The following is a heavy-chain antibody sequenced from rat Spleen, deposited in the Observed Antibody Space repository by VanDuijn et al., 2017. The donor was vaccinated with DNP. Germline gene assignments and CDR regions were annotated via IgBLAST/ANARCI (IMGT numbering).Heavy chain of an antibody. J-gene: IGHJ2*01. V-gene: IGHV3-3*01. CDR2: INSAGTT. CDR3: ARWNIGTSTLDY. Sequence: VQLQESGPGLVEPSQSLSLTCSVTGYSITSCYRWNWIRKFPGNKLEWMGSINSAGTTKYNPSLKSRISITRDTSKNQFFLQLSSVTTEDTATYYCARWNIGTSTLDYWGQGVMVTVSS. CDR1: GYSITSCYR. D-gene: IGHD1-5*01.